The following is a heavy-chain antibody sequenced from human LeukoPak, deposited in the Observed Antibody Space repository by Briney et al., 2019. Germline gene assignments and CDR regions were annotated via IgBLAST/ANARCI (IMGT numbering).Heavy chain of an antibody. CDR1: GYTFTTYY. Sequence: ASVKVSCKASGYTFTTYYMNWVRQAPGQGLEWMGWISAYNGNTNYAQKLQGRVTMTTDTSTSTAYMELRSLRSDDTAVYYCARQYCGGDCYSNWFDPWGQGTLVTVSS. D-gene: IGHD2-21*02. V-gene: IGHV1-18*04. CDR3: ARQYCGGDCYSNWFDP. CDR2: ISAYNGNT. J-gene: IGHJ5*02.